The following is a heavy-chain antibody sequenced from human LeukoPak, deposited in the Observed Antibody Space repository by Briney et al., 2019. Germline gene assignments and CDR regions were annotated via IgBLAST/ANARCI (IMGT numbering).Heavy chain of an antibody. CDR1: GFSLSTSGVG. V-gene: IGHV2-5*02. CDR2: IYWDDDK. D-gene: IGHD3-22*01. J-gene: IGHJ3*02. Sequence: SGPTLVKPPPPLTLTCTFSGFSLSTSGVGVGWIRQPPEKALEWLALIYWDDDKRYSPSLKSRLTITKDTSKNQVVLTMTNMDPVDTATYYCAHRQVIRTCDAFDIWGQGTMVTVSS. CDR3: AHRQVIRTCDAFDI.